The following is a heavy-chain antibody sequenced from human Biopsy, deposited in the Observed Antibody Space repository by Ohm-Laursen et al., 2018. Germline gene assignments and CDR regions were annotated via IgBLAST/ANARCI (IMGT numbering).Heavy chain of an antibody. Sequence: SLRLSCTGSGFNFCIYGMHWDCQAQGKGLEWVAVTSYDGNKKYFADSVKGRCTISRNNTKSKLYLQMNSLIADETAVYYCANSIVPIYYDVTGEGAFDVWGQGTMVTVSS. CDR1: GFNFCIYG. D-gene: IGHD3-16*01. J-gene: IGHJ3*01. CDR2: TSYDGNKK. V-gene: IGHV3-30*18. CDR3: ANSIVPIYYDVTGEGAFDV.